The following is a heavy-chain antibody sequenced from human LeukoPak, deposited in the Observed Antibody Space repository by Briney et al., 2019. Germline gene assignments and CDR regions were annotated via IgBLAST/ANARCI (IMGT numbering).Heavy chain of an antibody. Sequence: PSETLSLTCTVSGGSISSYYWSWIRQPPGKGLEWIGYIYYSGSTNYNPSLKSRATISVDTSKNQFSLKLSSVTAADTAVYYCAIYDTGPRFDYWGQGTLVTVSS. V-gene: IGHV4-59*01. D-gene: IGHD3-16*01. CDR3: AIYDTGPRFDY. CDR1: GGSISSYY. CDR2: IYYSGST. J-gene: IGHJ4*02.